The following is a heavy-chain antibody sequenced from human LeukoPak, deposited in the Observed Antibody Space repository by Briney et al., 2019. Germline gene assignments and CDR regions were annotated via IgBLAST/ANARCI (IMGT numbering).Heavy chain of an antibody. CDR1: GFTFSSYW. J-gene: IGHJ4*02. Sequence: PGGSLRLSCAASGFTFSSYWMHWVHQAPGKGLVWVSLISSDGTVTSYADSVKGRFTISRDNAKNTLYLQMNSLRAEDTAVYYCARGSHYGDYWGQGTLVTVSS. CDR2: ISSDGTVT. CDR3: ARGSHYGDY. D-gene: IGHD3-16*01. V-gene: IGHV3-74*01.